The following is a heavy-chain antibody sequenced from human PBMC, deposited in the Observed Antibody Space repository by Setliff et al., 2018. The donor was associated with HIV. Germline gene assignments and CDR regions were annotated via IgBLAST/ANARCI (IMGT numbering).Heavy chain of an antibody. D-gene: IGHD3-22*01. J-gene: IGHJ5*02. CDR2: INPSGGSS. CDR3: VRADRSDFRERFKWFDP. CDR1: GYTFTSYY. Sequence: ASVKVSCKASGYTFTSYYMNWVRQAPGQGLEWMGIINPSGGSSTYAQKFQGRVAMTRDTSTSTVYMELSSLRSEDTAVYYCVRADRSDFRERFKWFDPWGQGTLVTVSS. V-gene: IGHV1-46*01.